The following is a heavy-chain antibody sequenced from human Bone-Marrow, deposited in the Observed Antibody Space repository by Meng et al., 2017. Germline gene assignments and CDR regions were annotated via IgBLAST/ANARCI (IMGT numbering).Heavy chain of an antibody. CDR2: INPSGGST. J-gene: IGHJ6*02. D-gene: IGHD6-19*01. CDR3: ARDPSIAVAGFYGMDV. CDR1: GYTFTSYY. V-gene: IGHV1-46*01. Sequence: ASVKVSCKASGYTFTSYYMHWVRQAPGQGLEWMGIINPSGGSTSYAQKFQGRVTMTRDTSISTAYMELSRLRSDDTAVYYCARDPSIAVAGFYGMDVWGQGTTVTVSS.